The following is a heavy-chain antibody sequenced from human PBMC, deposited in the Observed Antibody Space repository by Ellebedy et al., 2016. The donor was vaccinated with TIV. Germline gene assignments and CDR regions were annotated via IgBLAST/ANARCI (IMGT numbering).Heavy chain of an antibody. CDR1: GFTFSNYA. V-gene: IGHV3-23*01. CDR2: ISGSGGST. Sequence: PGGSLRLSCAASGFTFSNYAMSWIRQAPGKGLQWVDGISGSGGSTYYAESVKGRFTIARDTSKNTVNLQMNSLRVEDTAIYYCAKDLFYDSFGPFDYWGQGTLVTVSS. CDR3: AKDLFYDSFGPFDY. D-gene: IGHD3-22*01. J-gene: IGHJ4*02.